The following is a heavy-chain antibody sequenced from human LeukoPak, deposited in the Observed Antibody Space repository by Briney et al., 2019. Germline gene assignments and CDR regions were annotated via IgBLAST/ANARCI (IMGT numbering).Heavy chain of an antibody. CDR1: GDTVSSNSAA. Sequence: SQTLSLTCAISGDTVSSNSAAWNWIRQSPSRGLEWLGRRITIYPDTSKNQFSLKLSSVTAADTAVYYCARAHSGSFSYFDYWGQGTLVTVSS. J-gene: IGHJ4*02. V-gene: IGHV6-1*01. CDR3: ARAHSGSFSYFDY. D-gene: IGHD1-26*01.